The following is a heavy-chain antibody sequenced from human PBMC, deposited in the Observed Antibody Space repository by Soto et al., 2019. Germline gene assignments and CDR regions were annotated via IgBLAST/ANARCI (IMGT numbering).Heavy chain of an antibody. J-gene: IGHJ4*02. CDR1: GGSISSSNW. D-gene: IGHD2-15*01. Sequence: ASETLSLTCAVSGGSISSSNWWSWVRQPPGKGLEWIGEIYHSGSTNYNPSLKSRVTISVDKSKNQFSLKLSSVTAADTAVYYCARMAGYCSGGSCYSGLHVKYYFDYWGQGTLVTVSS. V-gene: IGHV4-4*02. CDR3: ARMAGYCSGGSCYSGLHVKYYFDY. CDR2: IYHSGST.